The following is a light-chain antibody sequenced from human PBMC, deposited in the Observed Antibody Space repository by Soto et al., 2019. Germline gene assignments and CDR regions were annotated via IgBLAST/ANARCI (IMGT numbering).Light chain of an antibody. CDR1: QSISSG. V-gene: IGKV1-5*03. CDR2: KAS. J-gene: IGKJ1*01. CDR3: QQYNSYPP. Sequence: DIQMTQSPSTLSASVGDRVTITCRASQSISSGLAWYQQKPGKAPKVLIYKASSLESGVPSRFSGGGARTEFPRTISSLQPDDFATYYCQQYNSYPPFGQGTKVEIK.